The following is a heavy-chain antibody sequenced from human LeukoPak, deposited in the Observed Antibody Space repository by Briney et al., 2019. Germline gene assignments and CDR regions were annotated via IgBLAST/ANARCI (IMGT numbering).Heavy chain of an antibody. CDR3: ARGLGRSIDY. CDR2: IYYSGSP. Sequence: SETLSLTCTVSGGSISSYYWSWIRQPPGKGLEWIGYIYYSGSPNYNPSLKSRVTISVDTSKNQFSLKLSSVTAADTAVYYCARGLGRSIDYWGQGTLVTVSS. D-gene: IGHD3-10*01. V-gene: IGHV4-59*08. CDR1: GGSISSYY. J-gene: IGHJ4*02.